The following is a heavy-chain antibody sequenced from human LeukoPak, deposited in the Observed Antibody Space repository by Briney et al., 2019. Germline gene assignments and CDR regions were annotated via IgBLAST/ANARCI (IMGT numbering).Heavy chain of an antibody. CDR3: ARAAAGTFDY. CDR2: IYYSGST. D-gene: IGHD6-13*01. V-gene: IGHV4-59*01. J-gene: IGHJ4*02. CDR1: GGSISSYY. Sequence: SETMSLTCTVSGGSISSYYWSWIRQPPGKGLEWIGYIYYSGSTNYNPSLKSRVTISVDTSKNQFSLKLSSVTAADTAVYYCARAAAGTFDYWGQGTLVTVSS.